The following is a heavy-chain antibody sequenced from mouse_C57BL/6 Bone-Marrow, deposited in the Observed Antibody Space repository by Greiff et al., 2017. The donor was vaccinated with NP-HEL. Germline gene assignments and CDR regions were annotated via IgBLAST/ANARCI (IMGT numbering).Heavy chain of an antibody. CDR3: ASNYGSRLYAE. CDR1: GYSFTGYY. V-gene: IGHV1-42*01. D-gene: IGHD1-1*01. Sequence: VQLQQSGPELVKPGASVKISCKASGYSFTGYYMNWVKQSPEKSLEWIGDINPSTGGTTYNQKFKAQATFTVDNSSSTVYMQLKSLTSEDTEVYYCASNYGSRLYAEWGKGAMVTV. CDR2: INPSTGGT. J-gene: IGHJ3*02.